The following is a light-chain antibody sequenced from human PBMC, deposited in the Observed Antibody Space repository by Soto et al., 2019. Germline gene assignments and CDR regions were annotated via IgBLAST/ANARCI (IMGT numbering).Light chain of an antibody. Sequence: ETELTQSPGTLSLSPGERATLSCRASQSVSTSYLAWYQQKPGQAPRVLIYGASSRATGIPDRFSGSGSGTDFTLTISRLEPEDFAVYYCQQYGSSPGTFGQGTKVEIK. CDR2: GAS. J-gene: IGKJ1*01. CDR1: QSVSTSY. CDR3: QQYGSSPGT. V-gene: IGKV3-20*01.